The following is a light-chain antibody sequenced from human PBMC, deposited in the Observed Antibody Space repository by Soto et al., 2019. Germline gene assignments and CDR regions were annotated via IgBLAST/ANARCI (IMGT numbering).Light chain of an antibody. CDR1: QSVSSN. V-gene: IGKV3-15*01. CDR3: QQYHRYST. J-gene: IGKJ1*01. Sequence: EIVMTQSPATLSVSPGERATLSCRASQSVSSNLAWYQQKPGQAPRLLIYGASTRATGIPARFSGSASGTEFTLTISNLESDDFATYYCQQYHRYSTFGQGTKVDIK. CDR2: GAS.